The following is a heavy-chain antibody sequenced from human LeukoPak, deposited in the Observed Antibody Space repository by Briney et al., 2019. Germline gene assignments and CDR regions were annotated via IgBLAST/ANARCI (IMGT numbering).Heavy chain of an antibody. CDR1: GFTFSSYS. CDR2: ISSSSGYI. J-gene: IGHJ4*02. V-gene: IGHV3-21*01. Sequence: GGSLRLSCEASGFTFSSYSMNWVRQAPGKGLEWVSSISSSSGYIYYADSVKGRFTISRDNAKNSLYLQMNSLGVEDTSVYYCARLRGLSSGTYRYQTALEYWGQGSLVTVSS. D-gene: IGHD1-26*01. CDR3: ARLRGLSSGTYRYQTALEY.